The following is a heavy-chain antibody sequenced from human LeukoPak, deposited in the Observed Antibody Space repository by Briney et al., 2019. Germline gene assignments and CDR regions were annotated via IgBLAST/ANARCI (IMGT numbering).Heavy chain of an antibody. V-gene: IGHV1-2*02. Sequence: EASVKVSCKASGYTFTGYYMHWVRQAPGQGLEWMGWINPNSGGTNYAQKFRGRVTMTRDTSISTAYMELSSLRSEDTAVYYCARAPTFSYYDFWSGYYYWFDPWGQGTLVTVSS. CDR2: INPNSGGT. D-gene: IGHD3-3*01. J-gene: IGHJ5*02. CDR1: GYTFTGYY. CDR3: ARAPTFSYYDFWSGYYYWFDP.